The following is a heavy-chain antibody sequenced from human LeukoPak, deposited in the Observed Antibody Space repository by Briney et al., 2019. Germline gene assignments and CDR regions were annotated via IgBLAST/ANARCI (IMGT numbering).Heavy chain of an antibody. D-gene: IGHD3-10*01. V-gene: IGHV4-4*07. CDR2: IYTSGST. CDR1: GGSISSYH. Sequence: SETLSLTCTVSGGSISSYHWSWIRQPAGKGLEWIGRIYTSGSTNYNPSLKSRVTMPVDTSKNQFSLKLSSVTAADTAVYYCARDYYGSGSYRPFHYWGQGTLVTVSS. CDR3: ARDYYGSGSYRPFHY. J-gene: IGHJ4*02.